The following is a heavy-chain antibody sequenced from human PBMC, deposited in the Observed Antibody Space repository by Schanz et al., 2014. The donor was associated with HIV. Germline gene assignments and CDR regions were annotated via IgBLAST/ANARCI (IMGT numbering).Heavy chain of an antibody. J-gene: IGHJ6*02. D-gene: IGHD6-13*01. CDR1: GFTFSSYA. Sequence: EVQLLESGGGLVQPGGSLRLSCAASGFTFSSYAMSWVRQAPGKGLEWVSAISGSGGRTYYADSVKGRFTISRDNSKNTLYLQMNSLRAEDTAVYYCATDDAGYSSRWNYYYYYGMDVWGQGTTVTVSS. CDR3: ATDDAGYSSRWNYYYYYGMDV. CDR2: ISGSGGRT. V-gene: IGHV3-23*01.